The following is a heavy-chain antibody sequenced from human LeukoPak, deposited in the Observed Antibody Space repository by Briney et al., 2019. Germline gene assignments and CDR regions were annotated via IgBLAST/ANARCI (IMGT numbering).Heavy chain of an antibody. V-gene: IGHV1-2*06. CDR2: INPNSGGT. D-gene: IGHD3-9*01. CDR1: GYTFTGHY. Sequence: ASVKVSCKASGYTFTGHYMHWVRQAPGQGLEWMGRINPNSGGTNYAQKFQGRVTMTRDTSISTAYMELSRLRSDDTAVYYCASNYDILTGYLTDAFDIWGQGTMVTVSS. CDR3: ASNYDILTGYLTDAFDI. J-gene: IGHJ3*02.